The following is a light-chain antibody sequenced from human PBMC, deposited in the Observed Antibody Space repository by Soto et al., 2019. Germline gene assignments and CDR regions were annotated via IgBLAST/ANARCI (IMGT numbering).Light chain of an antibody. V-gene: IGKV3-15*01. J-gene: IGKJ1*01. Sequence: EVVMTQSRATLSVSPGERVTLSCRASQSINAHLAWYQQKPGQAPRLPIHGASTRATGIPARFSGSRFGTEFILTISSLQSEDFAVYYCQQYNTWLWTFGQGTKVEIQ. CDR3: QQYNTWLWT. CDR2: GAS. CDR1: QSINAH.